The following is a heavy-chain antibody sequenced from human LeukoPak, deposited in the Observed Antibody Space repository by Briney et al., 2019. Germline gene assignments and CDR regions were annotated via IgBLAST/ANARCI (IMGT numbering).Heavy chain of an antibody. CDR3: ARAYKGSTSLNYYYYMDV. CDR1: GGSISSGSYY. J-gene: IGHJ6*03. Sequence: SQTLSLTCTVSGGSISSGSYYWSWIRQPAGKGLEWIGRIYTSGSTNYNPSLKSRVTISVDTSKNQFSLKLSSVTAADTAVYYCARAYKGSTSLNYYYYMDVWGKGTTVTVSS. D-gene: IGHD2-2*01. CDR2: IYTSGST. V-gene: IGHV4-61*02.